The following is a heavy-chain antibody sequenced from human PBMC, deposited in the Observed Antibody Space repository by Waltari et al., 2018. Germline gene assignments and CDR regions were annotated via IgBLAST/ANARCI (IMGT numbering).Heavy chain of an antibody. CDR3: ARGVLMVYPMGLDY. CDR2: IIPIFGTA. Sequence: QVQLVQSGAEVKKPGSSVKVSCKASGVTFSSYAISWVRRAPGQGLEWMGGIIPIFGTANYAQKFQDRVTITADESTSTAYMELSSLRSEDTAVYYCARGVLMVYPMGLDYWGQGTLVTVSS. D-gene: IGHD2-8*01. CDR1: GVTFSSYA. J-gene: IGHJ4*02. V-gene: IGHV1-69*12.